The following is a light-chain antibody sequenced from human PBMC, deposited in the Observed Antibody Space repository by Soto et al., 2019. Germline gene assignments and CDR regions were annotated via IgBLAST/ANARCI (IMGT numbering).Light chain of an antibody. Sequence: EIVMTQSPATLSVSLGDRANLSCRASQSVSNYLAWYQPKPGQAPRLLIYGASTRATGIPARFSGSGSETDFTLTISSLQSEDFAVYYCQQYNSWPPSYTFGQGTKLEIK. CDR2: GAS. CDR3: QQYNSWPPSYT. CDR1: QSVSNY. V-gene: IGKV3-15*01. J-gene: IGKJ2*01.